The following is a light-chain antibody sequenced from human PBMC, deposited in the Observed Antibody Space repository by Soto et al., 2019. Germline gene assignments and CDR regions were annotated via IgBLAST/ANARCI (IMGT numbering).Light chain of an antibody. CDR1: SSNIGSHV. Sequence: QAVVTQPPSASGTPGQRGTISCSGSSSNIGSHVVNWYQQVPGTAPKLLIYTNNQRPSGVPDRFSDSKSGTSASLAISGLQSEDEADYYCAAWDGSLQSWVFGGGTKLTVL. CDR2: TNN. J-gene: IGLJ3*02. V-gene: IGLV1-44*01. CDR3: AAWDGSLQSWV.